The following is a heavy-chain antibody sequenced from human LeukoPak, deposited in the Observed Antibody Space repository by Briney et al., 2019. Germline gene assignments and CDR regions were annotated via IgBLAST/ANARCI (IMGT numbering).Heavy chain of an antibody. CDR3: ARGGRGTHWFDP. J-gene: IGHJ5*02. CDR2: IYYSGST. V-gene: IGHV4-4*02. Sequence: SGTLSLTCAVSGGSISSSNWWSWVRQPPGKGLEWIGSIYYSGSTYYNPSLKSRVTISVDTSKNQFSLKLSSVTAADTAVYYCARGGRGTHWFDPWGQGTLVTVSS. D-gene: IGHD3-10*01. CDR1: GGSISSSNW.